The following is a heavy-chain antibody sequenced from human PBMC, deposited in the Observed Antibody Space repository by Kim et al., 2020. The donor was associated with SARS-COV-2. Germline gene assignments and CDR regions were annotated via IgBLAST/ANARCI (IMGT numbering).Heavy chain of an antibody. J-gene: IGHJ4*02. CDR3: ARYTYYYDSSGYLAPYYFDY. V-gene: IGHV1-69*06. CDR2: IIPIFGTA. Sequence: SVKVSCKASGGTFSSYAISWVRQAPGQGLEWMGGIIPIFGTANYAQKFQGRVTITADKSTSTAYMELSSLISEDTAVYYCARYTYYYDSSGYLAPYYFDYWGQRTLVTVSS. CDR1: GGTFSSYA. D-gene: IGHD3-22*01.